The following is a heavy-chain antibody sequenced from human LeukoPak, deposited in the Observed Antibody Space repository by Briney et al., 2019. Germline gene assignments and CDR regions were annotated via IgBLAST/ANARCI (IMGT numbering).Heavy chain of an antibody. D-gene: IGHD5-18*01. CDR1: GLTFSSYE. CDR3: ARDGRYSYGLGIDY. Sequence: PGGSLRLSCAASGLTFSSYEMNWVRQAPGKGLEWVSYISSSGSTIYYADSVKGRFTISRDNAKNSLYLQMNRLRAEDTAVYYCARDGRYSYGLGIDYWGQGTLVTVSS. J-gene: IGHJ4*02. CDR2: ISSSGSTI. V-gene: IGHV3-48*03.